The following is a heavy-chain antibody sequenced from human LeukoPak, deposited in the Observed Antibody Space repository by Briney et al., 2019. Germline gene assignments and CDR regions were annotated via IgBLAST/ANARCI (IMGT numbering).Heavy chain of an antibody. CDR3: ARDGAVADRSFDY. CDR1: GFTFSSYS. CDR2: ISSGSSYI. D-gene: IGHD6-19*01. J-gene: IGHJ4*02. V-gene: IGHV3-21*01. Sequence: GGSLRLSCAASGFTFSSYSMNWVRQAPGKGLEWVSSISSGSSYIYYADSVKGRFTISRDNAKNSLYLQMNSLRAEDTAVYYCARDGAVADRSFDYWGQGTLVTVSS.